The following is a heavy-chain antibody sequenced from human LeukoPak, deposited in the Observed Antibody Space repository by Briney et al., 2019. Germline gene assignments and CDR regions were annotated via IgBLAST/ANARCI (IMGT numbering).Heavy chain of an antibody. V-gene: IGHV3-74*01. CDR1: GFTFSSYW. CDR3: VRDGVGAPPFDY. Sequence: GGSLRLSCAASGFTFSSYWMHWVRQAPGKGLVWVSRINSDGSSTSYADSVKGRFTISRDNAKNTLFLQMNSLRAEDTAVYYCVRDGVGAPPFDYWGQGALVTVSS. J-gene: IGHJ4*02. D-gene: IGHD1-26*01. CDR2: INSDGSST.